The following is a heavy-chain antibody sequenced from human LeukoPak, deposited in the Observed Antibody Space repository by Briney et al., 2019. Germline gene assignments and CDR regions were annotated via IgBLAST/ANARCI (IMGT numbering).Heavy chain of an antibody. CDR1: GGSIRSSYYY. J-gene: IGHJ6*02. CDR3: ASTYCSSTSCYRDYYYGMDV. D-gene: IGHD2-2*01. Sequence: SETLSLTCTVSGGSIRSSYYYWGWIRQPPGKGLEWIGSIYDSGSTYYNPSLKSRVTISVDTSKNQFSLKLSSVTAADTAVYYCASTYCSSTSCYRDYYYGMDVWGQGTTVTVSS. V-gene: IGHV4-39*01. CDR2: IYDSGST.